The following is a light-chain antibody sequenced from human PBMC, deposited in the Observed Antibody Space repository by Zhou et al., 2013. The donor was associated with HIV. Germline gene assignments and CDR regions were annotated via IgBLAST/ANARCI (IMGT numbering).Light chain of an antibody. Sequence: AIQLTQSPSSLSASVGDRVTITCRASQGISNVLAWYQQKPGKAPNLLIYDASTLESGVPSRFSGSGSGTDFTLTISSLQPEDFATYYCQQLQSYPITFGQGTRLEIK. CDR2: DAS. CDR1: QGISNV. V-gene: IGKV1-13*02. CDR3: QQLQSYPIT. J-gene: IGKJ5*01.